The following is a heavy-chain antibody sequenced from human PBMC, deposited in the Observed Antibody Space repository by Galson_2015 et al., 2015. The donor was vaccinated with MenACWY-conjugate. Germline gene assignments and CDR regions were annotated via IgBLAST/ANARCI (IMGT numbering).Heavy chain of an antibody. Sequence: SLRLSCAASGFTFSTDAMSWVRQAPGKGLEWVSGISASGDRTYYADSVKGRFTISRDNSKSTLDLQMNGLRGEDTAVYYCARDRSGAGPRPYHFDYWGQGTLVTVSS. J-gene: IGHJ4*02. CDR1: GFTFSTDA. CDR3: ARDRSGAGPRPYHFDY. V-gene: IGHV3-23*01. CDR2: ISASGDRT. D-gene: IGHD6-19*01.